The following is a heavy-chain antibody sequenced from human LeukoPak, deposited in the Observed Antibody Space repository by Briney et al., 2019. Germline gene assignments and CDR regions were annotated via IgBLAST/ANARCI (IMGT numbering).Heavy chain of an antibody. CDR1: GYTFTRYY. CDR3: ARTLAAADLYYYYYMDV. J-gene: IGHJ6*03. Sequence: GASVKVSCKASGYTFTRYYIHWVRQAPGQGLAWMGVINPSGESTANAQKFQGRVTITTDESTSTAYMELSSLRSEDTAVYYCARTLAAADLYYYYYMDVWGKGTTVTVSS. V-gene: IGHV1-46*01. D-gene: IGHD6-13*01. CDR2: INPSGEST.